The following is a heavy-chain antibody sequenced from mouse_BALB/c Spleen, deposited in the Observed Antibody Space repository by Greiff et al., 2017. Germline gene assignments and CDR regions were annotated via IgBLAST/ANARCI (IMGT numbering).Heavy chain of an antibody. CDR2: IRNKANGYTT. CDR1: GFTFTDYY. Sequence: EVKLVESGGGLVQPGGSLRLSCATSGFTFTDYYMSCVRQPPGKALEWLGFIRNKANGYTTEYSASVKGRFTISRDNSQSILYLQMNTLRAEDSATYYCARDSREDYFDYWGQGTTLTVSS. CDR3: ARDSREDYFDY. V-gene: IGHV7-3*02. J-gene: IGHJ2*01.